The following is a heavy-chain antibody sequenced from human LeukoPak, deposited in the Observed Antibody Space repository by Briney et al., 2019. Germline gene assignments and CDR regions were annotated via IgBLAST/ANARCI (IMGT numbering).Heavy chain of an antibody. V-gene: IGHV3-64*01. CDR1: GFSFSTYT. J-gene: IGHJ6*03. Sequence: PGGSLRLSCAASGFSFSTYTMSWVRQAPGKGLEYVSAISSNGGSTYYANSVKGRFTISRDNSKNTLYLQMGSLRAEDMAVYYCARALKGVRRRLGGTTTFEDYYYMDVWGKGTTVTISS. CDR2: ISSNGGST. CDR3: ARALKGVRRRLGGTTTFEDYYYMDV. D-gene: IGHD2/OR15-2a*01.